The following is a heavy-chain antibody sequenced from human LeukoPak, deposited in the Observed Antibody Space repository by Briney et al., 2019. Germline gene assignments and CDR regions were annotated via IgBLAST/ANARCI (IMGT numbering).Heavy chain of an antibody. CDR2: ISSSGSTI. D-gene: IGHD3-9*01. J-gene: IGHJ6*04. CDR3: ARGGSLRYFGRKNYYGMDV. Sequence: GGSLRLSCAASGFTFSSYEMNWVRQAPGKGLEWVSYISSSGSTIYYADSVKGRFTTSRDNAKNSLYLQMNSLRAEDTAVYYCARGGSLRYFGRKNYYGMDVWGKGTTVTVSS. V-gene: IGHV3-48*03. CDR1: GFTFSSYE.